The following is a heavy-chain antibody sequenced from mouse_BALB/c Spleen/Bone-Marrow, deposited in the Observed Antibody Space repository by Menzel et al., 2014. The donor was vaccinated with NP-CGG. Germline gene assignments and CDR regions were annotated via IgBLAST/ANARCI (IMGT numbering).Heavy chain of an antibody. CDR2: ISRGSSTI. CDR1: GFTFSGFG. J-gene: IGHJ1*01. V-gene: IGHV5-17*02. CDR3: ARSGITTGSYWYFDI. Sequence: DVMLVESGGGLVQPGGSRELSCAASGFTFSGFGMHWVRQAPEKGLEWVAYISRGSSTIYYADTVKGRFTISRDNPKNTLFLQMTSLRSEDTAMYYCARSGITTGSYWYFDIWGAGTTVTVSS. D-gene: IGHD1-1*01.